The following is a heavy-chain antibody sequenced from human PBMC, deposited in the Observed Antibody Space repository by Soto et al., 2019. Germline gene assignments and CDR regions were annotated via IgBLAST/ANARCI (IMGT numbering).Heavy chain of an antibody. J-gene: IGHJ6*02. V-gene: IGHV4-38-2*02. CDR1: GYSISSGHY. Sequence: SETLSLTCAVSGYSISSGHYWGWIRQPPGKGLEWIGSIYHSGSTYYNPSLKSRVTISVDTSRDQFSLKLSSVTAADTAVYYCARESYSSGPLAYYHYGMDVWGQGTTVTVSS. CDR2: IYHSGST. CDR3: ARESYSSGPLAYYHYGMDV. D-gene: IGHD6-19*01.